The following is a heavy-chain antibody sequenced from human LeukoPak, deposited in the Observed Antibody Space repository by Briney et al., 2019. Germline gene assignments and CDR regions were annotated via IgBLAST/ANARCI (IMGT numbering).Heavy chain of an antibody. CDR2: ISGSGGST. J-gene: IGHJ4*02. CDR3: AKDISRVTMIVVATPSYYFDY. D-gene: IGHD3-22*01. Sequence: PGGSLRLSCAASGFTFSSYSMNWVRQAPGKGLEWVSAISGSGGSTYYADSVKGRFTISRDNSKNTLYLQMNSLRAEDTAVYYCAKDISRVTMIVVATPSYYFDYWGQGTLVTVSS. V-gene: IGHV3-23*01. CDR1: GFTFSSYS.